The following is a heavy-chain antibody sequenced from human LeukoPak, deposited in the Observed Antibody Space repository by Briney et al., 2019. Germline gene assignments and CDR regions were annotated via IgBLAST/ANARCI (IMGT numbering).Heavy chain of an antibody. CDR3: ARRGGIPMWGYYYYGMDV. CDR2: INHSGST. J-gene: IGHJ6*02. V-gene: IGHV4-34*01. CDR1: GGSFSGYY. D-gene: IGHD3-3*01. Sequence: ASETLSLTCAVYGGSFSGYYWSWIRQPPGKGLEWIGEINHSGSTNYNPSLKSRVTISVDTPKNQFSLKLSSVTAADTAVYYCARRGGIPMWGYYYYGMDVWGQGTTVTVSS.